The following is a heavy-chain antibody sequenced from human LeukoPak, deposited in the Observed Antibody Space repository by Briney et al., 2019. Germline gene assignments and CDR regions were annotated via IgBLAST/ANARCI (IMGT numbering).Heavy chain of an antibody. D-gene: IGHD3-16*01. J-gene: IGHJ4*02. CDR2: VMSGRGST. CDR3: TRERRGSYYAFES. V-gene: IGHV3-11*05. CDR1: GFSVSDYS. Sequence: PGGSLRLSCAASGFSVSDYSISLIRQSPGKGPEWISYVMSGRGSTNYADSVKGRFTISRDNAKNSVALQLDGLRADDTAVYFCTRERRGSYYAFESWGQGTLVTVSS.